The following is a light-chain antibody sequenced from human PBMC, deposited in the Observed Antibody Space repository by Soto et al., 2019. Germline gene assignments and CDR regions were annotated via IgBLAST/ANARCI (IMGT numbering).Light chain of an antibody. CDR3: QQYGSSHT. CDR2: GAS. CDR1: QSVSSTY. V-gene: IGKV3-20*01. J-gene: IGKJ2*01. Sequence: ETVLTQSPGTLSLSPGERATLSCRASQSVSSTYLAWYQQKPGQAPRLLIYGASSRATGIPDRFSGSGSGTDFTLTIRRLEPEDFAVYYCQQYGSSHTFGQGTKLEIK.